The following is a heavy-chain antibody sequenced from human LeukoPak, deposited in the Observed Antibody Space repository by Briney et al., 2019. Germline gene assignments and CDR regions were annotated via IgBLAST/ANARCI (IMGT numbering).Heavy chain of an antibody. CDR1: GFTFSSYA. CDR3: ARSPYDSSGYYFDY. D-gene: IGHD3-22*01. Sequence: GGSLRLSCAASGFTFSSYAMHWVRQAPGKGLERVAVISYDGSNKYYADSVKGRFTISRDNSKNTLYLQMNSLRAEDTAVYYCARSPYDSSGYYFDYWGQGTLVTVSS. J-gene: IGHJ4*02. CDR2: ISYDGSNK. V-gene: IGHV3-30-3*01.